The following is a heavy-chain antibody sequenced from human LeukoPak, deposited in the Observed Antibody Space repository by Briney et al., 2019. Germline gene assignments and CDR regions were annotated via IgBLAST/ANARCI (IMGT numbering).Heavy chain of an antibody. V-gene: IGHV7-4-1*02. CDR1: GYTFTSYA. CDR2: INTNTGNP. Sequence: GASVKVSCKASGYTFTSYAMNWVRQAPGQGLEWMGWINTNTGNPTYAQGFTGRFVFSLDTSVSTAYLQISSLKAEDTAVYYCARVGGGDQYCGGDCYSIDYWGQGTLVTVSS. D-gene: IGHD2-21*02. CDR3: ARVGGGDQYCGGDCYSIDY. J-gene: IGHJ4*02.